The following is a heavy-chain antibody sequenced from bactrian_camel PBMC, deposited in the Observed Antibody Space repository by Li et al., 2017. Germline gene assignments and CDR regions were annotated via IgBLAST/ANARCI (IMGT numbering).Heavy chain of an antibody. CDR1: GYPYCSLD. J-gene: IGHJ4*01. V-gene: IGHV3S53*01. D-gene: IGHD2*01. CDR2: FDSDGED. Sequence: HVQLVESGGGSVQTGGSLTLSCVISGYPYCSLDMGWYRQAPGKEREFVSRRESVSGFDSDGEDHYADSVKGRFTISPDNAKNIMYLRMNNVKPEDTAMYYCVADCIGMGHTVVVPGTFGQGTQ.